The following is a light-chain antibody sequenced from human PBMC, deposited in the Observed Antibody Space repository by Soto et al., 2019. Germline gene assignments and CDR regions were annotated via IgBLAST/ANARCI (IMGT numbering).Light chain of an antibody. J-gene: IGLJ3*02. Sequence: QPVLTQSPSASASLGASVKLTCTLSSGHSSFAIAWHQQQPQKGPRYLMKVNSDGTHNKGDGIPDRFSGSSSGAERYLTISSLQSEDEADSFCQTWDWNGGSWVFGGGTKLTVL. CDR1: SGHSSFA. CDR3: QTWDWNGGSWV. CDR2: VNSDGTH. V-gene: IGLV4-69*01.